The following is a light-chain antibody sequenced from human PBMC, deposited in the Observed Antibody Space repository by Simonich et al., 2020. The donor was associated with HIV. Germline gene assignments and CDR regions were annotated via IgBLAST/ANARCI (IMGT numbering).Light chain of an antibody. J-gene: IGKJ2*01. CDR3: QQYNYWPRT. CDR2: GVS. V-gene: IGKV3D-15*01. Sequence: IVMTQSPATLSVSPGERATLSCRASQSVSSMLAWFQQHPGQAPRLLIYGVSTRATGNPARFSGSGSGTDFTLTISSLQSEDFAVYYCQQYNYWPRTFGQGTKLEIK. CDR1: QSVSSM.